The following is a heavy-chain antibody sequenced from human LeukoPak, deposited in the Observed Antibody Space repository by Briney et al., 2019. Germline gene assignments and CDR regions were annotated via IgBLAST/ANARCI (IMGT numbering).Heavy chain of an antibody. CDR1: GFTFSSYG. Sequence: GGSLRLSCAASGFTFSSYGMHWVRQAPGKGLEWVAVISYDGSNKHYADSVKGRFTISRDNSKNTLYLQMNSLRAEDTAVYYCAKGGGYEAQYYYYYLDVWGKGTTVTISS. CDR2: ISYDGSNK. V-gene: IGHV3-30*18. D-gene: IGHD5-12*01. CDR3: AKGGGYEAQYYYYYLDV. J-gene: IGHJ6*03.